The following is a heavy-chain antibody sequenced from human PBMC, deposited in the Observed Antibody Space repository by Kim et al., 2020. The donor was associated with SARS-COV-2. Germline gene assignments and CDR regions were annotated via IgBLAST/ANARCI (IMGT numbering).Heavy chain of an antibody. CDR1: GFTFSSYS. CDR2: ISSSSSTI. CDR3: ARERGDYVWGSYRRARAFDY. D-gene: IGHD3-16*02. Sequence: GGSLRLSCAASGFTFSSYSMNWVRQAPGKGLEWVSYISSSSSTIYYADSVKGRFTISRDNAKNSLYLQMNSLRDEDTAVYYCARERGDYVWGSYRRARAFDYWGQGTLVTVSS. V-gene: IGHV3-48*02. J-gene: IGHJ4*02.